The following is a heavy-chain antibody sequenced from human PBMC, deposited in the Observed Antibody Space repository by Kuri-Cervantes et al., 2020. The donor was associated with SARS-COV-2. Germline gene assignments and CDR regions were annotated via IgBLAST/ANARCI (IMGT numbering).Heavy chain of an antibody. CDR2: IDPSDSYT. J-gene: IGHJ5*02. V-gene: IGHV5-10-1*01. D-gene: IGHD3-3*01. CDR1: GYSFTSYW. Sequence: GGSLRLSCKGSGYSFTSYWISWVRQMPGKGLEWMGRIDPSDSYTNYSPSFQGHVTISADKSISTAYLQWSSLKASDTAMYYCARHPEYYDFWSGHNWFDPWGQGTLVTVSS. CDR3: ARHPEYYDFWSGHNWFDP.